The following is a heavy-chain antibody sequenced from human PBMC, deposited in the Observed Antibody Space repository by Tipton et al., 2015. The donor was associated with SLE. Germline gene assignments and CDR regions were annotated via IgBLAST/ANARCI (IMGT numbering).Heavy chain of an antibody. CDR2: ISYSGST. J-gene: IGHJ3*02. D-gene: IGHD3-16*01. CDR3: ARDSVGGPFNI. V-gene: IGHV4-59*08. Sequence: LRLSCSVSGGPISTDYWSWIRQPPGKGLEWIGYISYSGSTNYNPSLKSRVTISVDTPKNQFSLKLSFVTAADTAVYYCARDSVGGPFNIWGQGTMVTVSS. CDR1: GGPISTDY.